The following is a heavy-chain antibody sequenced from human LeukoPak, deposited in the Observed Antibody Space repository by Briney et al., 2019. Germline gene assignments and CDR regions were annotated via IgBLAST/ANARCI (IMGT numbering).Heavy chain of an antibody. D-gene: IGHD3-22*01. Sequence: SETLSLTCAVYGGSFSGYYWSWIRQPPGKGLEWIGEINHSGSTNYNPSLKSRVTISVDTSKNQFSLKLSSVTAADTAVYYCARHQYYHDSSGYYPQCFQHWGQGTLVTVSS. CDR2: INHSGST. J-gene: IGHJ1*01. V-gene: IGHV4-34*01. CDR3: ARHQYYHDSSGYYPQCFQH. CDR1: GGSFSGYY.